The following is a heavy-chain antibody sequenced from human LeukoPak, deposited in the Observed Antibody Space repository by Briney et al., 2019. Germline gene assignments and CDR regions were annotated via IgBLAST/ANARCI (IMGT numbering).Heavy chain of an antibody. CDR1: GGSFSGYY. CDR2: IYTSGST. V-gene: IGHV4-4*07. Sequence: SETLSLTCAVYGGSFSGYYWSWIRQPAGKGLEWIGRIYTSGSTNYNPSLKSRVTMTVDTSKNQFSLKLSSVTAADTAVYYCAREGTMIAVEPPGLDYWGQGTLVTVSS. D-gene: IGHD3-22*01. CDR3: AREGTMIAVEPPGLDY. J-gene: IGHJ4*02.